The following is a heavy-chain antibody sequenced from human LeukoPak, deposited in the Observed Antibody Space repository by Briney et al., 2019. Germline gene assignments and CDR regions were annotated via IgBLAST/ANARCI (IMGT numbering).Heavy chain of an antibody. CDR3: ASGGYYGSGTNPDY. Sequence: PGGSLRLSCAASGFTFSSYSMNWVRQAPGKGLEWVSSISSSSSYIYYADSVKGRFTISRDNAKNSLYLQINSLRAEDTAVYYCASGGYYGSGTNPDYWGQGTLVTVSS. V-gene: IGHV3-21*01. J-gene: IGHJ4*02. D-gene: IGHD3-10*01. CDR1: GFTFSSYS. CDR2: ISSSSSYI.